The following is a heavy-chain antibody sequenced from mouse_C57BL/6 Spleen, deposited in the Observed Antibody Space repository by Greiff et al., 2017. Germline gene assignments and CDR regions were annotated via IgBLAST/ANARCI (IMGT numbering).Heavy chain of an antibody. D-gene: IGHD3-3*01. J-gene: IGHJ3*01. V-gene: IGHV14-1*01. CDR1: GFNFKDYY. CDR2: IDPEDGDT. Sequence: VQLQQSGAELVRPGASVKLSCTASGFNFKDYYMHWVKQRPEQGLEWIGRIDPEDGDTEYATKFQGKATMTADTSSNTAYLQLSSLTSEDTAVYYCTTYRLRGFAYWGQGTLVTVSA. CDR3: TTYRLRGFAY.